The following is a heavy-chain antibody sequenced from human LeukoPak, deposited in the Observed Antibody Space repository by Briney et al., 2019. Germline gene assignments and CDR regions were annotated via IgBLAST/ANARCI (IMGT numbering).Heavy chain of an antibody. CDR1: GFTFSSYE. CDR3: ARDQYSGYDWRAEWD. Sequence: PGGSLRLSCAASGFTFSSYEMNWVRQAPGKGLEWVSYISSSGSTIYYADSVKGRFTISRDNAKNSLYLQMNSLRAEDTAVYYCARDQYSGYDWRAEWDWGQGTLVTVSS. D-gene: IGHD5-12*01. J-gene: IGHJ4*02. V-gene: IGHV3-48*03. CDR2: ISSSGSTI.